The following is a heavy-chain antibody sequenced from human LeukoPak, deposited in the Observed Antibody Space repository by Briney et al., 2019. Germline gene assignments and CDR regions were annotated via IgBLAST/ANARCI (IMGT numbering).Heavy chain of an antibody. J-gene: IGHJ4*02. V-gene: IGHV3-23*01. CDR2: ISGSGGST. CDR3: ASRGGGDGYNLNY. Sequence: GGSLRLSCAASGFTFSSYAMSWVRQAPGKGLEWVSAISGSGGSTYYADSVKGRFTISRDNSKNTLYLQMNSLRAEDTAVYYCASRGGGDGYNLNYWGQGTLVTVSS. CDR1: GFTFSSYA. D-gene: IGHD5-24*01.